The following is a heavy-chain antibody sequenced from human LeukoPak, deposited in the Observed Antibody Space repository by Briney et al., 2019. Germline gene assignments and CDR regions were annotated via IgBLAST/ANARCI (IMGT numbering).Heavy chain of an antibody. J-gene: IGHJ4*02. V-gene: IGHV4-59*01. Sequence: SETLSLTCTVSGGSISSYYWSWIRQPPGKGLEWIGYIYYSGSTNYNPSLKSRVTISVDTSKNQFSLKLSSVTAAGSAVYYCARVRDDFWSGPSAYFDYWGQGTLVTVSS. CDR1: GGSISSYY. CDR3: ARVRDDFWSGPSAYFDY. D-gene: IGHD3-3*01. CDR2: IYYSGST.